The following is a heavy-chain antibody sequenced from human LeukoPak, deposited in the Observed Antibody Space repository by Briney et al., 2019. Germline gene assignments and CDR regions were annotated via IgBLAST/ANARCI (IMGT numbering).Heavy chain of an antibody. CDR1: GDSISGYY. Sequence: SETLSLTCSVSGDSISGYYWHWIRQPAGKGLEWIGRIYTSGSINYNPSLESRITVLLDMSGNQISLKLTSVTAADTAMYYCARGHDAWTFGYWGQGILVTVSS. CDR3: ARGHDAWTFGY. J-gene: IGHJ4*02. CDR2: IYTSGSI. V-gene: IGHV4-4*07. D-gene: IGHD1-1*01.